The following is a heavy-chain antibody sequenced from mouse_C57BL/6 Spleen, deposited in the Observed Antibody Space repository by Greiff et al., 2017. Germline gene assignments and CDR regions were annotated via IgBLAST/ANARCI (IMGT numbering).Heavy chain of an antibody. D-gene: IGHD2-4*01. CDR2: LWSGGST. Sequence: QVQLQQSGPGLVQPSQSLSITCTVPGFSLTSYGVHWVRQSPGKGLEWLGVLWSGGSTDYNAAFISRLSISKDNSKSQVFFKMNSQQAVDTARYYCAKPRLRLYAMDYWGQGTSVTVSS. V-gene: IGHV2-2*01. CDR1: GFSLTSYG. J-gene: IGHJ4*01. CDR3: AKPRLRLYAMDY.